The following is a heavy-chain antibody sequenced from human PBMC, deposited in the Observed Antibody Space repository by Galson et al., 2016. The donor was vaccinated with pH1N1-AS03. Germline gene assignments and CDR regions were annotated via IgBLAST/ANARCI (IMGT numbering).Heavy chain of an antibody. V-gene: IGHV1-3*01. CDR1: GYSFTSYA. D-gene: IGHD3-16*01. CDR3: ARSGWHPSHYYDRHALGY. J-gene: IGHJ4*02. CDR2: INVGDGHT. Sequence: SVKVSCKASGYSFTSYAIQWVRQAPGQGLEWMGWINVGDGHTKYSQKFQGRVTITRDTSANTAYMDLSSLRSEDTAFYYCARSGWHPSHYYDRHALGYWGQGTLVTVSS.